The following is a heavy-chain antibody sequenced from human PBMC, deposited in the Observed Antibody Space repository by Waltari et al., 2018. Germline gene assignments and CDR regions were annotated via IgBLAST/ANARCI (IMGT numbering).Heavy chain of an antibody. D-gene: IGHD4-17*01. CDR2: IYPGDSDT. Sequence: QLVQSGAEVKRPGESLTISCKGPGYSFTSYGIGWFTQMPGKGLEWMGIIYPGDSDTRYSPSFQGQVTISADKSISTAYLQWSSLKASDTAMYYCARGYGDRAEGLDYWGQGTLVTVSS. CDR1: GYSFTSYG. V-gene: IGHV5-51*03. J-gene: IGHJ4*02. CDR3: ARGYGDRAEGLDY.